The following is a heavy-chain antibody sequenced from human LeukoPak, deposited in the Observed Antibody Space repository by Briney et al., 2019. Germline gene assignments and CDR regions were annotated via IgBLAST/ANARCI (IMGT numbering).Heavy chain of an antibody. Sequence: SETLSLTCTVSGVSISSSSYYWGWIRQPPGKGLEWIGSIYYSGSTYYNPSLKSRVTISVDTSKNQFSLKLSSVTAADTAVYYCASDYCSSTSCYWFDPWGQGTLVTVSS. J-gene: IGHJ5*02. CDR1: GVSISSSSYY. V-gene: IGHV4-39*01. CDR2: IYYSGST. D-gene: IGHD2-2*01. CDR3: ASDYCSSTSCYWFDP.